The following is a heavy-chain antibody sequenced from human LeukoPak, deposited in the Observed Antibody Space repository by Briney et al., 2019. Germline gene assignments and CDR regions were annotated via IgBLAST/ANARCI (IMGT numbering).Heavy chain of an antibody. V-gene: IGHV4-4*07. J-gene: IGHJ4*02. D-gene: IGHD2-15*01. CDR2: IHVSGST. CDR3: ARDDSRRDGSGGYHV. Sequence: SETLSLTCTVSGASINSYYWSWIRQSAGKGLEWIGRIHVSGSTNYNPSLKSRVAISVDDSKNQFSLMLSSLTAADTAIYYCARDDSRRDGSGGYHVWGQGALVTVSS. CDR1: GASINSYY.